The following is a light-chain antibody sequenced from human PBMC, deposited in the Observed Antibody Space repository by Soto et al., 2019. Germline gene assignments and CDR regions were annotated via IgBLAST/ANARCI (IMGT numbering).Light chain of an antibody. Sequence: QSVLTQPPSASGSPGHSVTISCTGTSSDVGAYNYVSWYQQHPGKAPKLMIYEVSKRPSGVPDRFSGSKSGNTASLTVSGLQAEDEADYYCSSYAGSNTFVFGGGTKLTVL. CDR1: SSDVGAYNY. CDR2: EVS. J-gene: IGLJ2*01. CDR3: SSYAGSNTFV. V-gene: IGLV2-8*01.